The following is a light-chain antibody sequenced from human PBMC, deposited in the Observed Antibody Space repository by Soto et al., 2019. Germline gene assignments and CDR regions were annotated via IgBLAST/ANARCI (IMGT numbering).Light chain of an antibody. CDR3: QQFDSAPLT. Sequence: IQLTQSPSSLSASVGDRVTITCRASQGISSYLAWYQQKPGRAPKFLIYVASTLQSGVPSRFSGSGSGTDFTLTISSLQPEDCSTYYCQQFDSAPLTFGPGTKVDIK. CDR1: QGISSY. J-gene: IGKJ3*01. V-gene: IGKV1-9*01. CDR2: VAS.